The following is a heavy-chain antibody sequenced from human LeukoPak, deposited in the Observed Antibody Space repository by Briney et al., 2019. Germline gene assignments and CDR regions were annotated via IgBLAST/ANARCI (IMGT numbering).Heavy chain of an antibody. CDR3: ARAITIFGVVISRWPSDYYYYGMDV. J-gene: IGHJ6*02. D-gene: IGHD3-3*01. CDR2: INHSGST. Sequence: SETLSLTCAVYGGSFSGYYWSWIRQPPGKGLEWIGEINHSGSTNYNPSLKSRVTISVDTSKNQFSLKLSSVTAADTAVYYCARAITIFGVVISRWPSDYYYYGMDVWGQGTTVTVSS. CDR1: GGSFSGYY. V-gene: IGHV4-34*01.